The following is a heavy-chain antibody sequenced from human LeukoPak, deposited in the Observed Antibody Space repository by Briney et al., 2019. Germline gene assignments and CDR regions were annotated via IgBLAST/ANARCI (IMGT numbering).Heavy chain of an antibody. Sequence: SETLSLTCTVSGGSISSSSYYWGWIRQPPGKGLEWIGSIYYSGSTYYNPSLKSRVTISVDTSKNQFSLKLSFVTAADTAVYYCARDDLTIVVVTDYYMDVWGKGTTVTVSS. D-gene: IGHD2-21*02. CDR1: GGSISSSSYY. CDR2: IYYSGST. V-gene: IGHV4-39*07. J-gene: IGHJ6*03. CDR3: ARDDLTIVVVTDYYMDV.